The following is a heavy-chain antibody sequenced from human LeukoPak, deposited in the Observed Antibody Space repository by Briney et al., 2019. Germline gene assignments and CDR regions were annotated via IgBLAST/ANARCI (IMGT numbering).Heavy chain of an antibody. Sequence: RGSLRLSCADSGFTFSSYWMHWVRQAPGKGLVWVSRINNDGSITSYADSVKGRFTISRDNAKNTLYLQMNSLRGEDTAVYYCARGKYYAMDVWGQGTTVTVSS. CDR1: GFTFSSYW. J-gene: IGHJ6*02. V-gene: IGHV3-74*01. CDR3: ARGKYYAMDV. D-gene: IGHD4-23*01. CDR2: INNDGSIT.